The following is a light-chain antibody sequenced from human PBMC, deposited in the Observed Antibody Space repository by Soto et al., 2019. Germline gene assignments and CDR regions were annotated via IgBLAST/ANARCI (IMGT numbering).Light chain of an antibody. CDR1: QSVSSSY. Sequence: EIVFTHSPGTLTLSPGERATLSCRASQSVSSSYLAWYQQKPGQAPRLLIYGVSTKASGIPARFSGSGSGTEFTLTISSLQSEDVAVYCCQQYNNWPPTFGQGTKVDIK. CDR3: QQYNNWPPT. CDR2: GVS. J-gene: IGKJ1*01. V-gene: IGKV3-15*01.